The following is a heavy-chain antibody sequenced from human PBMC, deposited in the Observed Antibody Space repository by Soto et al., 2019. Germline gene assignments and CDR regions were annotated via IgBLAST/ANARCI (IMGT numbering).Heavy chain of an antibody. V-gene: IGHV4-59*08. CDR3: ARHRRTTVAKFYFDN. CDR1: GGSINSYC. J-gene: IGHJ4*02. D-gene: IGHD4-4*01. Sequence: QVQLQESGPGLVKPSETLSLTCTVSGGSINSYCWSWIRQPPGKGLEWIAYIFDSGNANYNPSLKRRVTISVDTSKNQSSLKLTSVTAADTAVYYCARHRRTTVAKFYFDNWGQGALVTVSS. CDR2: IFDSGNA.